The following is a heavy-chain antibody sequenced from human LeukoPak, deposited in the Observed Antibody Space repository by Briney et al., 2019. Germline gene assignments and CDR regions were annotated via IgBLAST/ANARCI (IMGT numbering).Heavy chain of an antibody. CDR1: GFTFSSYD. J-gene: IGHJ4*02. D-gene: IGHD3-10*01. CDR3: ARDNYYYDMGDY. CDR2: ISSSGSYI. V-gene: IGHV3-21*06. Sequence: GGSLRLSCAASGFTFSSYDMSWVRQAPGKGLEWVSSISSSGSYIYYADSMRGRFIISRDNAKNSLYPQMNSLRAEDTAVYYCARDNYYYDMGDYWGQGTLVTVSS.